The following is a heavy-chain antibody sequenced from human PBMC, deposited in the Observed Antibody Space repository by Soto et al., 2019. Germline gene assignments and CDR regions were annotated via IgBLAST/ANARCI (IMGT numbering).Heavy chain of an antibody. CDR1: GVSVNTNNW. Sequence: QVQLQESGLGLVKPSGTLSLTCAVSGVSVNTNNWWTWVRQPPGKGLEWIGEIFYRGSTNYNPSLQGRVTISVDKSKNQFSLTMTSVTAADTAVYYCASRAPADTGAYRGYPFINWGQGTLVTVSS. CDR2: IFYRGST. D-gene: IGHD2-15*01. CDR3: ASRAPADTGAYRGYPFIN. J-gene: IGHJ4*02. V-gene: IGHV4-4*02.